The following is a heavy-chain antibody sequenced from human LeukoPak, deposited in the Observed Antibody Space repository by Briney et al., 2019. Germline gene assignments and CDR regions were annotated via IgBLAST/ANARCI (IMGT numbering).Heavy chain of an antibody. Sequence: GGSLRLSCVASGFTFSRDWMHWVRQAPGKGPVWVSRISDDGSITTYADSVKGRFTISRDNAKSTMFLQMNSLRAEDTAVYFCARRYYETNVYDRHFDHWGQGILVTVSS. CDR2: ISDDGSIT. V-gene: IGHV3-74*03. CDR1: GFTFSRDW. D-gene: IGHD3-22*01. CDR3: ARRYYETNVYDRHFDH. J-gene: IGHJ4*02.